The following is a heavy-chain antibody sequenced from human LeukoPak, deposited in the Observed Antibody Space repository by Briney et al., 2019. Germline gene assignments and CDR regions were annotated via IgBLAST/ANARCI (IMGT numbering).Heavy chain of an antibody. D-gene: IGHD3-22*01. CDR1: GFTVSSNY. CDR2: IYSAGST. V-gene: IGHV3-53*01. CDR3: AKDRPDYYDSSGYYYPFDY. J-gene: IGHJ4*02. Sequence: GGSLRLSCAASGFTVSSNYMSWVRQAPGKGLEWVSVIYSAGSTYYADSVKGQFTISRDNSKNTLYLQMNSLRAEDTAVYYCAKDRPDYYDSSGYYYPFDYWGQGTLVTVSS.